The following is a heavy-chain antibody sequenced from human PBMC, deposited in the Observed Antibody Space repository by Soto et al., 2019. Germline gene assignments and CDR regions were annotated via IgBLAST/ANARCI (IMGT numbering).Heavy chain of an antibody. V-gene: IGHV3-23*01. CDR3: AKSPAYGSGSFDY. CDR2: ISGSGGST. D-gene: IGHD3-10*01. Sequence: EVQLLESGGGLVQPGGSLRLSCAASGFTFSSYAMSWVRQAPGKGLEWVSAISGSGGSTYYADSVKGRFTISRDNSENTLYLQMNSLRAEDTAVYYCAKSPAYGSGSFDYWGQGTLVTVSS. CDR1: GFTFSSYA. J-gene: IGHJ4*02.